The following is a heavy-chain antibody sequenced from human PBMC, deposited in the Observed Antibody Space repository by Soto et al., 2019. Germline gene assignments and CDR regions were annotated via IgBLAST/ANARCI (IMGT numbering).Heavy chain of an antibody. V-gene: IGHV4-59*01. D-gene: IGHD1-7*01. CDR2: IYYSGST. CDR3: ARSMALHRGFYFDY. CDR1: GGSISSYY. J-gene: IGHJ4*02. Sequence: SETLSLTCTVSGGSISSYYWSWIRQPPGKGLEWIGYIYYSGSTNYNPSLKSRVTISVDTSKNQFSLKLSSVTAADTAVYYCARSMALHRGFYFDYWGQGTLVTVSS.